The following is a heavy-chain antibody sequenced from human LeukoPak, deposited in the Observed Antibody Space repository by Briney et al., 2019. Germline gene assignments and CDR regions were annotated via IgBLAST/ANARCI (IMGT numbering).Heavy chain of an antibody. Sequence: GGSLRLSCAASGFTFSSYSMNWVRQTPGKGLEWVSYISSSSSVIYYADSVRGRFTISRDNAKNSLYLQMNSQRAEDTAVYYCAKGGAGYSSGWSDYWGQGTLVTVSS. D-gene: IGHD6-19*01. V-gene: IGHV3-48*01. CDR2: ISSSSSVI. CDR1: GFTFSSYS. CDR3: AKGGAGYSSGWSDY. J-gene: IGHJ4*02.